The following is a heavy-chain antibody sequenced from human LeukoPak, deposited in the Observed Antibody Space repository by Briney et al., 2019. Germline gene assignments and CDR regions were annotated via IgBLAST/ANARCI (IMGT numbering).Heavy chain of an antibody. J-gene: IGHJ4*02. Sequence: PSETLSLTCTVSGGSISSYYWSWIRQPPGKGLEWIGYIYYSGSTNYNPSLKSRVTISVDTSKNQFSLKLSSVTAADTAVYYCASHGYYDFWSGYQSGDYWGQGTLVTVSS. CDR2: IYYSGST. D-gene: IGHD3-3*01. V-gene: IGHV4-59*12. CDR3: ASHGYYDFWSGYQSGDY. CDR1: GGSISSYY.